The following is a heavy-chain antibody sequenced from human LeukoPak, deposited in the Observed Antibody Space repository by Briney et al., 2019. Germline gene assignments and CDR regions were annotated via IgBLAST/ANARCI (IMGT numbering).Heavy chain of an antibody. V-gene: IGHV4-30-4*08. CDR3: ARDYGGNPDSSYFDY. J-gene: IGHJ4*02. D-gene: IGHD4-23*01. Sequence: PSETLSLTCTVSGGSISSGDYYWSWIRQPPGKGLEWIGYIYYSGSTYYNPSLKSRVTISVDTSKNQFFLKLSSVTAADTAVYYCARDYGGNPDSSYFDYWGQGTLVTVSS. CDR2: IYYSGST. CDR1: GGSISSGDYY.